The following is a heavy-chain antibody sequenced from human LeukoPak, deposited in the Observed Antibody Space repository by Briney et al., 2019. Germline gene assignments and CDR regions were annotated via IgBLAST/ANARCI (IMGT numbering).Heavy chain of an antibody. V-gene: IGHV4-4*07. J-gene: IGHJ6*03. CDR3: ASLYSGYDRKPYYMDV. Sequence: SETLSLTCTVSGGSISSYYWSWIRQPAGKGLEWIGRIYTSGSTNYNPSLKSRVTMSVDTSKNQFSLKLSSVTAADTAVYYCASLYSGYDRKPYYMDVWGKGTTVTVSS. CDR1: GGSISSYY. CDR2: IYTSGST. D-gene: IGHD5-12*01.